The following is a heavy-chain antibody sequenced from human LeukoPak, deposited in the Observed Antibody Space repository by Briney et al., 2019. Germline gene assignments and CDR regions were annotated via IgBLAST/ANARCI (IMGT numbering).Heavy chain of an antibody. Sequence: GGSLRLSCAASGITVSSNYMSWVRQVPGKGLEWVSVIYSAGNTYYADSVKGRFTISRDNSKNTLYLQMNSLRGEDAAVYHCARDPRGNSRGYHYFDYWGQGTLVTVSS. J-gene: IGHJ4*02. CDR2: IYSAGNT. CDR3: ARDPRGNSRGYHYFDY. CDR1: GITVSSNY. D-gene: IGHD5-18*01. V-gene: IGHV3-66*01.